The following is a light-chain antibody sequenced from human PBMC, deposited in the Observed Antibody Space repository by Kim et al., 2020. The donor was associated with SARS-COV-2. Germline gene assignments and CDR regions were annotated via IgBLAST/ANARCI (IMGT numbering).Light chain of an antibody. CDR3: QQYGNSPWE. Sequence: EIVLTQSPGTLSLSPGERATLSCRASESVSSSYLDWYQHKPGQAPRLLIYGASSRATGIPDRFSGSGSGTDFTLTISRLGPEDFAVYYCQQYGNSPWELGQGTKVDIK. CDR1: ESVSSSY. CDR2: GAS. J-gene: IGKJ1*01. V-gene: IGKV3-20*01.